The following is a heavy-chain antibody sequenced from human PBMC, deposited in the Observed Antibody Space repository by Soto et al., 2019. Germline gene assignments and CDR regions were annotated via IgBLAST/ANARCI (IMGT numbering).Heavy chain of an antibody. Sequence: EVQLLESGGGLVQPGGSLRLSCAASGFSFFSSAMSWVRQTPGGGLEWVSSISGRAEKTYYADSVKGRFTISRHISKGTLPLEMTSLRAEDSALYYCARSRDSDAWYSLDYWGQGTLVTVSS. J-gene: IGHJ4*02. CDR1: GFSFFSSA. CDR2: ISGRAEKT. V-gene: IGHV3-23*01. D-gene: IGHD6-19*01. CDR3: ARSRDSDAWYSLDY.